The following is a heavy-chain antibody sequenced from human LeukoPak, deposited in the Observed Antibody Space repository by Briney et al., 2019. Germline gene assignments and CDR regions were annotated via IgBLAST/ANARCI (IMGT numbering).Heavy chain of an antibody. CDR3: TRAVAHLDY. CDR2: IRSKAYGGTT. V-gene: IGHV3-49*04. Sequence: GGSLRLSCTASGFTFGDHAMSWVRKAPGKGVEWVGFIRSKAYGGTTEYAASVKGRFTISRDDSKSIAYLQMNSLKTEDTAAYYCTRAVAHLDYWGQGTLVTVSS. CDR1: GFTFGDHA. D-gene: IGHD4-23*01. J-gene: IGHJ4*02.